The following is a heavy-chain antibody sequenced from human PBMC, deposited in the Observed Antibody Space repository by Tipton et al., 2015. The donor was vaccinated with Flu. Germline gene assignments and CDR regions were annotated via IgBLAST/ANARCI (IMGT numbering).Heavy chain of an antibody. Sequence: GSLRLSCTGSGFIFSVYSMNWVRQAPGKGLEWIAYISGGGSTIYYADSVRGRFIISRDDAKDSMFLQMNSLRGEDSAVYFCARDPTSSHLTLFEYWGQGSLVTVSS. CDR2: ISGGGSTI. CDR3: ARDPTSSHLTLFEY. V-gene: IGHV3-48*04. CDR1: GFIFSVYS. J-gene: IGHJ4*02. D-gene: IGHD6-13*01.